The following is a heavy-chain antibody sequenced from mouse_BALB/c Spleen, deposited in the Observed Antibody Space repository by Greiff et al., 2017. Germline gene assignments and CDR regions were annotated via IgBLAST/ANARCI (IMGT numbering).Heavy chain of an antibody. CDR1: GFTFSSFG. CDR3: ASDGSSYRFAY. J-gene: IGHJ3*01. CDR2: ISSGSSTI. V-gene: IGHV5-17*02. Sequence: DVMLVESGGGLVQPGGSRKLSCAASGFTFSSFGMHWVRQAPEKGLEWVAYISSGSSTIYYADTVKGRFTISRDNPKNTLFLQMTSLRSEDTAMYYCASDGSSYRFAYWGQGTLVTVSA. D-gene: IGHD1-1*01.